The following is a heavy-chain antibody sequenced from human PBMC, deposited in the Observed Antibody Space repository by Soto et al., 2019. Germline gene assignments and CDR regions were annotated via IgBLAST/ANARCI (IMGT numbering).Heavy chain of an antibody. CDR1: RDTFTSYY. D-gene: IGHD1-26*01. CDR2: INPHGGST. J-gene: IGHJ5*02. CDR3: ARSSGGNFGIIIEGTNWFAP. V-gene: IGHV1-46*01. Sequence: ASVKVSCKTPRDTFTSYYINWVRQAPGQGLEWMGVINPHGGSTAYAQKFKGRVTLTRDTSASTVYMEVSSLTSEDTAMYYCARSSGGNFGIIIEGTNWFAPWGQGTLVTVSS.